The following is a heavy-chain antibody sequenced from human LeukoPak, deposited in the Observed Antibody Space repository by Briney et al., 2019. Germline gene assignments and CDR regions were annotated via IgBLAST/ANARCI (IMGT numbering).Heavy chain of an antibody. J-gene: IGHJ4*02. CDR2: FDPEDGET. D-gene: IGHD2-15*01. Sequence: ASVKVSCKVSGYTLTELSMHWVRQAPGKGLEWMGGFDPEDGETIYAQKFQGRVTMTEDTSTDTAYMELSSLGSEDTVVYYCATMGVVVAATLDYWGQGTLVTVSS. V-gene: IGHV1-24*01. CDR1: GYTLTELS. CDR3: ATMGVVVAATLDY.